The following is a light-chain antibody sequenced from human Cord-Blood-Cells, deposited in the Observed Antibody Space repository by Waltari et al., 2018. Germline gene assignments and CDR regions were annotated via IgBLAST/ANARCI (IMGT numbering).Light chain of an antibody. Sequence: DIQMTHSPSSLSASVGDRVTITCQASQDINNYLNWYQQKPGKAPKLLIYDASNLETGVPSRFSGSGSVTDFTFTISSLQPEDIATYYYQQYDNLPYTFGQGTKLEIK. J-gene: IGKJ2*01. CDR2: DAS. CDR1: QDINNY. V-gene: IGKV1-33*01. CDR3: QQYDNLPYT.